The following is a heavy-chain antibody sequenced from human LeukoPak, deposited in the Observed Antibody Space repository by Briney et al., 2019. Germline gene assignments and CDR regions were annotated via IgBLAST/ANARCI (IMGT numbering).Heavy chain of an antibody. V-gene: IGHV5-51*01. D-gene: IGHD2-15*01. Sequence: MPGESLKTSFNGSGYSFTSYWLGWVRPMPGEGVELVGINYPADSHNRYSPSFQGQLTISMDKSTSTAYLQWSSLKASDTAMYYCARPAGYCSGGSCYPGYWGQGTLVIVSS. J-gene: IGHJ4*02. CDR2: NYPADSHN. CDR3: ARPAGYCSGGSCYPGY. CDR1: GYSFTSYW.